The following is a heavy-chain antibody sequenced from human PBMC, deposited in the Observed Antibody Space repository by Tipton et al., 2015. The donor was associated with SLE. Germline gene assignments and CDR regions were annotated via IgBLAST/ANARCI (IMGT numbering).Heavy chain of an antibody. CDR1: GFTFRDYA. Sequence: SLRLSCTSSGFTFRDYAMGWFRQAAGRGLEWVGYIRSRGYGATSDCAASVKGRFTISRDDSKGIAYLEMNSLRIEDTAVYYCAQSTESGYGLDIWGQGTLVTVSS. V-gene: IGHV3-49*03. CDR2: IRSRGYGATS. J-gene: IGHJ4*02. D-gene: IGHD5-18*01. CDR3: AQSTESGYGLDI.